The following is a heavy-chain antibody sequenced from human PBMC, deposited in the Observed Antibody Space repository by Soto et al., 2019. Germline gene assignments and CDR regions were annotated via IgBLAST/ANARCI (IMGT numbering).Heavy chain of an antibody. D-gene: IGHD6-13*01. CDR2: IYYSGST. Sequence: SETLSLTCTVSGGSISSYYWSWIRQPPGKGLEWIGYIYYSGSTNYNPSLKSRVTISVDTSKNQFSLKLSSVTAADTAVYYCARFSIAAAGTGWFDPWGQGTLVTVSS. V-gene: IGHV4-59*01. CDR3: ARFSIAAAGTGWFDP. J-gene: IGHJ5*02. CDR1: GGSISSYY.